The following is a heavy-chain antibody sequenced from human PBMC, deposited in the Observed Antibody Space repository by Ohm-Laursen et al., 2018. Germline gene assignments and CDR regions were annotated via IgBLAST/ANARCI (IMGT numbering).Heavy chain of an antibody. J-gene: IGHJ6*02. CDR3: AKGRFWSGSDNYYYYYGMDV. CDR2: ISYDGSNQ. V-gene: IGHV3-30*18. CDR1: GFTFSSYG. Sequence: RSLRLSCAASGFTFSSYGMHWVRQAPGKGLEWVALISYDGSNQYYADSVKGRFTISRDNSKNTLYLQMNSLRAEDTAVYYCAKGRFWSGSDNYYYYYGMDVWGQGTTVTVSS. D-gene: IGHD3-3*01.